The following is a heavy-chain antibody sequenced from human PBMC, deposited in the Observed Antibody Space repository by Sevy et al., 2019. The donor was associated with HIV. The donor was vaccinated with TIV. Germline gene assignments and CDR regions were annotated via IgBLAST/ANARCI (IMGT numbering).Heavy chain of an antibody. V-gene: IGHV3-48*03. CDR1: GFTFSSYD. D-gene: IGHD2-8*01. J-gene: IGHJ5*02. CDR2: ISSSGSSI. Sequence: GGSLRLSCTASGFTFSSYDMNWVRQAPGKGLEWVSKISSSGSSIYYADSVKGRFTISRDNAKNSLNLQMNSLRAEDTAVYYCTRNAGASDNGFDPWGQGTLVTVSS. CDR3: TRNAGASDNGFDP.